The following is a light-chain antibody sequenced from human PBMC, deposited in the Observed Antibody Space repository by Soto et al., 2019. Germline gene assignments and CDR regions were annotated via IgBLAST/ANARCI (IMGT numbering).Light chain of an antibody. CDR1: SSDVGSYNL. Sequence: QSVLTQPASVSGSTGQSITISCTETSSDVGSYNLVSWYQQHPGKAPKLMIYEVSKRPSGVSNRFSGSKSGNTASLTISGLQAEDEADYYCCSYAGSSSYVFGTGTKVTVL. V-gene: IGLV2-23*02. J-gene: IGLJ1*01. CDR2: EVS. CDR3: CSYAGSSSYV.